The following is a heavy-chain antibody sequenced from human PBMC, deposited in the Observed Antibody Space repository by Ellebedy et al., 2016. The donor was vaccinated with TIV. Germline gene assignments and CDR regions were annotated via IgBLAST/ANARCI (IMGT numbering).Heavy chain of an antibody. CDR2: VNPNSGGT. Sequence: ASVKVSCXASGYTFTGQHIHWVRQAPGQGLEWMGWVNPNSGGTNYAQKFQGRVTMTKDTPISTAYMELSSLRSDDTAVFYCAKGQRVFDLWGQGTLVTVSS. CDR1: GYTFTGQH. V-gene: IGHV1-2*02. CDR3: AKGQRVFDL. J-gene: IGHJ4*02.